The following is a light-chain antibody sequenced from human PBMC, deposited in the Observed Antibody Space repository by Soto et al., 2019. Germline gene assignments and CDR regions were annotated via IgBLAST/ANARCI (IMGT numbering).Light chain of an antibody. CDR2: DAS. Sequence: DIQLTQSPSSLSASVRDRVTITCRASRSISNYLNWYQQKPGRAPKLLIYDASNLEAGVPSRFRGSGSGTDFTFTISRLQPEDIATYYCQQYENLPTFGQGTRLEIK. CDR3: QQYENLPT. V-gene: IGKV1-33*01. CDR1: RSISNY. J-gene: IGKJ5*01.